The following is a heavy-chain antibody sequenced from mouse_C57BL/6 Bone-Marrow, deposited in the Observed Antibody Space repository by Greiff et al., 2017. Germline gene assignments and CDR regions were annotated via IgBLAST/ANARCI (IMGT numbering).Heavy chain of an antibody. CDR1: GYTFTSYG. V-gene: IGHV1-81*01. Sequence: QVQLQQSGAELARPGASVKLSCKASGYTFTSYGISWVKQRTGQGLEWIGEIYPRSGNTYYNEKFKGKATLTADKSSSTACMQLRSLPSEDSAVYFCAVEGRGRGDYWGQGTTLTVSS. J-gene: IGHJ2*01. D-gene: IGHD3-3*01. CDR2: IYPRSGNT. CDR3: AVEGRGRGDY.